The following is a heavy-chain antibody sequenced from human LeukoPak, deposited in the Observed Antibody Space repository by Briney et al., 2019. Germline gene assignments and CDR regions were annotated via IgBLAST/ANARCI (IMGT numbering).Heavy chain of an antibody. CDR2: ISGSGGSK. J-gene: IGHJ4*02. CDR1: RFTFSSYA. Sequence: PGETLRLSCAASRFTFSSYAMSWLRQPPGKGLEWVSAISGSGGSKYYADCVKRRFTISRDNSKHTRYLQRNILSAEDTAVYYCAKASSGWDFDYWGQGTLVTVSS. CDR3: AKASSGWDFDY. V-gene: IGHV3-23*01. D-gene: IGHD6-19*01.